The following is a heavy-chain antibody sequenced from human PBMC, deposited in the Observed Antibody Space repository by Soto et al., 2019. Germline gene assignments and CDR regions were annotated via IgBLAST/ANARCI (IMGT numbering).Heavy chain of an antibody. V-gene: IGHV3-23*01. J-gene: IGHJ5*02. CDR3: AKDDYGYWFDP. CDR2: ISVNGATT. D-gene: IGHD4-17*01. Sequence: GGSLRLSCVASGFTVSNYAMSWVRQAPGKGLEWVSSISVNGATTYYADSVKGRFTISRDSPKNTLYLQLNSLRAGDTAVYYCAKDDYGYWFDPWGQGTLVTVSS. CDR1: GFTVSNYA.